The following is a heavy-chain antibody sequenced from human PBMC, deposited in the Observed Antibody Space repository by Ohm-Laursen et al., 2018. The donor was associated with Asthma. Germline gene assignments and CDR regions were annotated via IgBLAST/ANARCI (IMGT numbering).Heavy chain of an antibody. CDR1: GFTFSSYS. D-gene: IGHD3-3*01. CDR3: ARDKTGKFWSGISYY. V-gene: IGHV3-48*02. CDR2: ISSSSSTI. J-gene: IGHJ4*02. Sequence: GSLRLSCAASGFTFSSYSMNWVRQAPGKGLEWVSYISSSSSTIYYADSVKGRFTISRDNAKNSLYLQMNSLRDEDTAVYYCARDKTGKFWSGISYYWGQGTLVTVSS.